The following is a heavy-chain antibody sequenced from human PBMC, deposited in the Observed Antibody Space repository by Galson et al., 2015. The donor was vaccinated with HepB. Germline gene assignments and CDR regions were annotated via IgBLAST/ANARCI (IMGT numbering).Heavy chain of an antibody. CDR3: AKEIGSPDYGDYGYYYGMDV. CDR2: ISSSSSYI. J-gene: IGHJ6*02. V-gene: IGHV3-21*01. CDR1: GFTFSSYS. Sequence: SLRLSCAASGFTFSSYSMNWVRQAPGKGLEWVSSISSSSSYIYYADSVKGRFTIARDNAKNSLYLQMNSLRAEDTAVYYCAKEIGSPDYGDYGYYYGMDVWGQGTTVTVSS. D-gene: IGHD4-17*01.